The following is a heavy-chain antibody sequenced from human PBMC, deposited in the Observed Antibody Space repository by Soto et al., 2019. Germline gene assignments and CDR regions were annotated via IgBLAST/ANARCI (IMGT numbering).Heavy chain of an antibody. Sequence: ASVKVSCKASGGTFSSYAISWVRQAPGQGLEWMGGIIPIFGTANYAQKFQGRVTITGDESTSTAYMELSSLRSEDTAVYYCARWVGYCSGGSCYYFDYWGQGALVTVSS. V-gene: IGHV1-69*13. CDR2: IIPIFGTA. D-gene: IGHD2-15*01. CDR1: GGTFSSYA. J-gene: IGHJ4*02. CDR3: ARWVGYCSGGSCYYFDY.